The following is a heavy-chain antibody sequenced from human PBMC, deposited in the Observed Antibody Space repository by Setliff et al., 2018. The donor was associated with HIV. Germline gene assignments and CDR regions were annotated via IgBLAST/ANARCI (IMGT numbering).Heavy chain of an antibody. CDR3: AEEARGIPTTGTGY. V-gene: IGHV4-39*01. CDR2: IYYTGST. Sequence: SETLSLTCTVSGGSISSSSYYWGWIRQPPGKGLEWIGTIYYTGSTYYNPSLKSRVTISVDTSKNQFSLKLSSVTAADTAVYYCAEEARGIPTTGTGYWGQGALVTVSS. CDR1: GGSISSSSYY. J-gene: IGHJ4*02. D-gene: IGHD6-13*01.